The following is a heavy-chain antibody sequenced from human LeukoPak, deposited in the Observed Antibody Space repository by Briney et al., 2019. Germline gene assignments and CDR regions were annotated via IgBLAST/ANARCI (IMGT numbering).Heavy chain of an antibody. V-gene: IGHV1-2*02. CDR1: GYTFTGYY. D-gene: IGHD3-9*01. J-gene: IGHJ4*02. CDR2: INPNSGGT. Sequence: GASVKVSCKASGYTFTGYYMHWVRQAPGQGLEWMGWINPNSGGTNSAQKFQGRVTMTRDTSISTAYMELSRLRSDDTAVYYCARVRVRYFDGGNFDYWGQGTLITVSS. CDR3: ARVRVRYFDGGNFDY.